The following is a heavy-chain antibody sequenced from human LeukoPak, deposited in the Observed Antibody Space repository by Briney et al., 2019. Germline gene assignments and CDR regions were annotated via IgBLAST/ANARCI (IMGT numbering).Heavy chain of an antibody. Sequence: ASVKVSCKASGYTFTGYYMHWVRQAPGQGLEWMGWINPNSGGTNYAQKFQGRVTMTRDTSISTAYMELSRLRSDDTAVYYCARERRIYGDYGTYYYGMDIWGQGTTVTVSS. CDR2: INPNSGGT. V-gene: IGHV1-2*02. D-gene: IGHD4-17*01. CDR1: GYTFTGYY. CDR3: ARERRIYGDYGTYYYGMDI. J-gene: IGHJ6*02.